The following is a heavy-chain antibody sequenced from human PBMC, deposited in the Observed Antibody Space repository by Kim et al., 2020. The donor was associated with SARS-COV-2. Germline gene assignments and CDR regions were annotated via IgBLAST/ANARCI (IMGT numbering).Heavy chain of an antibody. CDR1: GGSISSSSYY. D-gene: IGHD3-16*02. CDR3: ARAGIMITFGGVIANNHYDY. CDR2: IYYSGST. Sequence: SQTLSLTCTVSGGSISSSSYYWGWIRQPPGKGLEWIGSIYYSGSTYYNPSLKSRVTISVDTSKNQFSLKLSSVTAADTAEYCCARAGIMITFGGVIANNHYDYWSQGTLVTVSS. V-gene: IGHV4-39*01. J-gene: IGHJ4*02.